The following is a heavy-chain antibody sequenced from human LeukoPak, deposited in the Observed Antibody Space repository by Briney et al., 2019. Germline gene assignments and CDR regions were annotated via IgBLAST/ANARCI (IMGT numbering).Heavy chain of an antibody. D-gene: IGHD4-23*01. CDR2: IYSGGRT. CDR1: GFTVSGIY. Sequence: GGSLRLSCAASGFTVSGIYMSWVRQPPGKGLEWVSVIYSGGRTYYADSVKGRFTISRDNSKNTLSLQMNSLRAEDTAVYYCARDLDYGGRGLDSWGQGTLVIVSS. V-gene: IGHV3-53*01. J-gene: IGHJ4*02. CDR3: ARDLDYGGRGLDS.